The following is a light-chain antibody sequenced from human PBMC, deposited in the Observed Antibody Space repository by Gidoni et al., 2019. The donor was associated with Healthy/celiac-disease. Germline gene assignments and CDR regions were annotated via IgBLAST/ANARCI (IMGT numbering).Light chain of an antibody. J-gene: IGKJ1*01. CDR3: QQSYGTPWT. V-gene: IGKV1-39*01. Sequence: DIQMTQSPSSLSASVGDRVTITCRASQSISSYLNWYQQKPGKAPKLLIYAASSLQSGVPSRFSGSGSGTDFTLTISSLQPEDFATYYCQQSYGTPWTFXQXTKVEIK. CDR1: QSISSY. CDR2: AAS.